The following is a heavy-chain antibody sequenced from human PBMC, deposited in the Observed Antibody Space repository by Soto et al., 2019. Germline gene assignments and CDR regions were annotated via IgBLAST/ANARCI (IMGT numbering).Heavy chain of an antibody. J-gene: IGHJ4*02. Sequence: GSLRLSCAASGFTFSSYAMSWVRQAPGKGLEWVSAISGSGGSTYYADSVKGRFTISRDNSKNTLYLQMNSLRAEDTAVYYCANAYFSISLIWYYFVYWGQGTLVLVSS. V-gene: IGHV3-23*01. CDR3: ANAYFSISLIWYYFVY. CDR2: ISGSGGST. CDR1: GFTFSSYA. D-gene: IGHD1-26*01.